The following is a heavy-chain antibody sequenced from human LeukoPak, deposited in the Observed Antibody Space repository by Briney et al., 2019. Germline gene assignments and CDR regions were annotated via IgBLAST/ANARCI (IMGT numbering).Heavy chain of an antibody. J-gene: IGHJ4*02. CDR2: IYHSGST. CDR1: GYSISSGYY. Sequence: PSETLSLTCTVSGYSISSGYYWGWIRQPPGKGLEWIGSIYHSGSTYYNPSLKSRVTISVDTSKNQFSLKLSSVTAADTAVYYCARDQRWFDPAVDYWGQGTLVTVSS. V-gene: IGHV4-38-2*02. CDR3: ARDQRWFDPAVDY. D-gene: IGHD3-10*01.